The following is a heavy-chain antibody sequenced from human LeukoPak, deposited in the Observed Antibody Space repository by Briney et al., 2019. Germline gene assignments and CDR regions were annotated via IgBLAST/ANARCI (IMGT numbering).Heavy chain of an antibody. CDR3: AKDPVDPGVDY. CDR1: GFTFSSYA. CDR2: ISDTGDST. D-gene: IGHD3-10*01. J-gene: IGHJ4*02. V-gene: IGHV3-23*01. Sequence: GGSLRLSCAASGFTFSSYAMSWVRQAPGKGLEWVSSISDTGDSTYYADSVKGRFTISRDNSKNTLYLQMNSLRAEDTAVYYCAKDPVDPGVDYWGQGTLVTVSS.